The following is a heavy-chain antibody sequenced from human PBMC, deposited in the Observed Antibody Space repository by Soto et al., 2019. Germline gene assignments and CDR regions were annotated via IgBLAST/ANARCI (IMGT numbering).Heavy chain of an antibody. CDR2: IHHSGST. CDR1: GGSIISYY. Sequence: QVQLQESGPGLVKPSETLSLTCTVSGGSIISYYWSWIRQSPEKGLEWIGYIHHSGSTLYNPSLNTRSTVSLDRSNTQFSLNLTSVAAADTALYYFAREVRSNTGWYWDYWGQGTLVTVSS. D-gene: IGHD6-19*01. CDR3: AREVRSNTGWYWDY. J-gene: IGHJ4*02. V-gene: IGHV4-59*01.